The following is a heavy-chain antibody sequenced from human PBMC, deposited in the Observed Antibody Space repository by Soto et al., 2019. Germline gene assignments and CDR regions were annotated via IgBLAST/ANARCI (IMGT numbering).Heavy chain of an antibody. V-gene: IGHV5-10-1*01. CDR3: ARLXXAXGXNDLTFDY. CDR2: IDPSDSYT. CDR1: GYSFTSYW. Sequence: SLKISCKGSGYSFTSYWISWVRQMPGKGLEWMGRIDPSDSYTNYSPSFQGHVTISADKSISTAYLQWSSLKASDTAMYYCARLXXAXGXNDLTFDYWGQGTLVTVSS. D-gene: IGHD1-1*01. J-gene: IGHJ4*02.